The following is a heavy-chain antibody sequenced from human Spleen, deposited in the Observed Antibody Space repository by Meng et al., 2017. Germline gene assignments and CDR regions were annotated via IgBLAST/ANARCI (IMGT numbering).Heavy chain of an antibody. CDR3: ARGSSTIYYVPDY. J-gene: IGHJ4*02. V-gene: IGHV1-8*02. Sequence: ASVKVSCKASGYTFTSYGISWVRQAPGQGLEWMGFMSSNGNTDFAQKFQGRVTMTRDPSISTAYMVLSSLSSEDTAVYSCARGSSTIYYVPDYWGQGTLVTVSS. CDR2: MSSNGNT. CDR1: GYTFTSYG. D-gene: IGHD3-10*02.